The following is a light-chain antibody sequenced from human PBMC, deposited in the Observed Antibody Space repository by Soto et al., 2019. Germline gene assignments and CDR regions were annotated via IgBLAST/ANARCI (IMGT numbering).Light chain of an antibody. CDR2: TAS. J-gene: IGKJ4*01. Sequence: GDRVTITCRASQGISNYLAWYQQIPGKVPKLLISTASTLQSGVPSRFSGRCSRTDFTLTISSLQPEDVATYYCQKYTNVPAFGGGTKVEIK. CDR1: QGISNY. V-gene: IGKV1-27*01. CDR3: QKYTNVPA.